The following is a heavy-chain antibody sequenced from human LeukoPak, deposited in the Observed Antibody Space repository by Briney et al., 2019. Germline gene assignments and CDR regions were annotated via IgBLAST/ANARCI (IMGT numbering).Heavy chain of an antibody. J-gene: IGHJ4*02. V-gene: IGHV3-30-3*01. CDR2: ISYDGSNK. D-gene: IGHD5-12*01. CDR1: GFTFSSYA. CDR3: ARDPYIVATIRGRGDY. Sequence: GGSLRLSCAASGFTFSSYAMHWVRQAPGKGLEWVAVISYDGSNKYYADSVKGRFTISRDNSKNTLYLQMNSLRAEDTAVYYCARDPYIVATIRGRGDYWGQGTLVTVSS.